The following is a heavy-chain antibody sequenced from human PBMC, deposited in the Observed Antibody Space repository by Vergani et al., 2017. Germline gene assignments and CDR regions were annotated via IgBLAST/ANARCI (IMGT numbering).Heavy chain of an antibody. Sequence: QVQLVQSGAEVKKPGSSVKVSCKASGGTFSSYAISWVRQAPGQGLEWMGRIIPILGIASYAQKFQGRVTMTRDTSTSTVYMELSSLRSEDTAVYYCARERGSDGAFDIWGQGTMVTVSS. D-gene: IGHD3-16*01. CDR3: ARERGSDGAFDI. J-gene: IGHJ3*02. V-gene: IGHV1-69*04. CDR1: GGTFSSYA. CDR2: IIPILGIA.